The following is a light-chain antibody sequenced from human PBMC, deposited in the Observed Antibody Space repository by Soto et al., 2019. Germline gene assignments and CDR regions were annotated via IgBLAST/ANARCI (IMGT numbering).Light chain of an antibody. Sequence: IVMTQSPATLSVSPGERATLSCRASQSVSSNLAWYQQKPGQAPWLLIYGASTRATGIPARFSGSGSGTEFTLTISSLQYEDFAVYYCQQYNNWPPYTFGQGTKLEIK. J-gene: IGKJ2*01. CDR3: QQYNNWPPYT. CDR1: QSVSSN. CDR2: GAS. V-gene: IGKV3-15*01.